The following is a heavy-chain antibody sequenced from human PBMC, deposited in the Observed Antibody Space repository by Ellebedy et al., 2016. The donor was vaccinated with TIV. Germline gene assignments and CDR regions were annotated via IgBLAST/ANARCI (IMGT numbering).Heavy chain of an antibody. Sequence: GESLKISCAASGFTFSSYSMNWVRQAPGKGLEWVSYIISSSSTIYYADSVKGRFTISRDNSKNTLYLQMNSLRAEDTAVYYCAKDDYYDSSGYFDYWGQGTLVTVSS. CDR2: IISSSSTI. V-gene: IGHV3-48*01. J-gene: IGHJ4*02. D-gene: IGHD3-22*01. CDR3: AKDDYYDSSGYFDY. CDR1: GFTFSSYS.